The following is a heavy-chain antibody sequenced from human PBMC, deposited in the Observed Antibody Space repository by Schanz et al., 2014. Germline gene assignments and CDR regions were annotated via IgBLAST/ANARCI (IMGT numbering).Heavy chain of an antibody. CDR2: IYHSGGT. CDR3: ARDYYGSGSYFNWFDP. Sequence: QLQLQESGPGLVKPSETLSLTCTVSGGSITSDWWSWVRQPPGKGLEWIGEIYHSGGTNYNPSLKSRVTISVDKSKNRFSLTLSSVTAADTAVYYCARDYYGSGSYFNWFDPWGQGTLVTVSS. D-gene: IGHD3-10*01. CDR1: GGSITSDW. V-gene: IGHV4-4*02. J-gene: IGHJ5*02.